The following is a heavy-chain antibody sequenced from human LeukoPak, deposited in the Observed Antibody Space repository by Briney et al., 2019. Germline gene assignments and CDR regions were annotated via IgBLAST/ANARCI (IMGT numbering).Heavy chain of an antibody. CDR1: GGSISSYY. V-gene: IGHV4-59*01. J-gene: IGHJ4*02. D-gene: IGHD6-6*01. Sequence: SETLSLTCTVSGGSISSYYWSWIRQPPGKGLEWIGYIYYSGSTNYNPSLKSRVTISVDTSKNQFSLKLSSVTAADTAVYYCARGIAARPLPYYYFDYWGQGTLVTVSS. CDR2: IYYSGST. CDR3: ARGIAARPLPYYYFDY.